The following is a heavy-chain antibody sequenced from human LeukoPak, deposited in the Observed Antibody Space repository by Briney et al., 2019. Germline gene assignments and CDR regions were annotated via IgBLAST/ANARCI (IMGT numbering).Heavy chain of an antibody. Sequence: ASVKLSCKASGYAFISISTSWVRQAPGQGLEWMGWSSAYNGDGYYVQKFQGRVTMTTHTSTNTPYTALTSLSSDDTTVYYRPRGEPWAVATINDYYLDVWGKGTTVTVSS. D-gene: IGHD5-24*01. CDR3: PRGEPWAVATINDYYLDV. J-gene: IGHJ6*03. CDR1: GYAFISIS. V-gene: IGHV1-18*01. CDR2: SSAYNGDG.